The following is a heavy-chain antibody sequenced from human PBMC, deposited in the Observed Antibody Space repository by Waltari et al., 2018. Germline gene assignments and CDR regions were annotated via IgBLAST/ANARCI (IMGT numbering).Heavy chain of an antibody. J-gene: IGHJ4*02. CDR1: GGSVSSGSYS. CDR2: IYYSGST. Sequence: QVQLQESGPGLVKPSETLSLTCTVSGGSVSSGSYSWSWTRQPPGKGLEWIGYIYYSGSTNYNPSLKSRVTISVDTSKNQFSLKLSSVTAADTAVYYCAREGLGYSYGYYYFDYWGQGTLVTVSS. V-gene: IGHV4-61*01. D-gene: IGHD5-18*01. CDR3: AREGLGYSYGYYYFDY.